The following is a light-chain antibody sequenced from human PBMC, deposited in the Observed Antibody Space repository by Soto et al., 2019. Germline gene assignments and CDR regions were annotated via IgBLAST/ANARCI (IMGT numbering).Light chain of an antibody. CDR3: QQYYDWPIN. Sequence: EIVMKQSPATLSVSPGERATLSCRASQSISNLLAWYQQKPGQAPRLLMYGASTRATGFPDRFSGSGSGTEFTLTISSLHSEDFAVYYCQQYYDWPINFGPGTRLDIK. CDR1: QSISNL. V-gene: IGKV3-15*01. J-gene: IGKJ5*01. CDR2: GAS.